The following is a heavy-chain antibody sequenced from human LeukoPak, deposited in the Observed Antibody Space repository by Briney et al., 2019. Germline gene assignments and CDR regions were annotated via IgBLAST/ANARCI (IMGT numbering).Heavy chain of an antibody. D-gene: IGHD3-22*01. CDR2: IIPIFGTA. J-gene: IGHJ3*02. Sequence: VASVKVSCKASGGTFSSYAISWVRQAPGQGLEWMGGIIPIFGTANYAQKFQGRVTITADKSTSTAYMELSSLRSEDTAVYYCARDRDSSGYYSIWGQGTMVTVSS. CDR1: GGTFSSYA. CDR3: ARDRDSSGYYSI. V-gene: IGHV1-69*06.